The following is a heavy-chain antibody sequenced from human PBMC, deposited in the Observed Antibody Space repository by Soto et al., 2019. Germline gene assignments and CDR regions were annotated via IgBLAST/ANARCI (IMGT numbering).Heavy chain of an antibody. Sequence: GGSLRLSCAASGFNFNSYTINWVRQAPGKRLEWLSSISSSGYIFSTDSVRGRFTISRDNAKNSVYLQINSLRAEDTAAYFCARDCSGGSCYPGMDVWGQGTTVTVSS. V-gene: IGHV3-21*01. CDR1: GFNFNSYT. J-gene: IGHJ6*02. CDR3: ARDCSGGSCYPGMDV. CDR2: ISSSGYI. D-gene: IGHD2-15*01.